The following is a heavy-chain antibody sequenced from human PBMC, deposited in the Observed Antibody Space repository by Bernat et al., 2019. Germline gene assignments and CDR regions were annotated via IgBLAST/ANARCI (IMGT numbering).Heavy chain of an antibody. CDR3: ASALYSSGWYSAYFQH. D-gene: IGHD6-19*01. CDR1: GVTVSSSY. V-gene: IGHV3-53*02. CDR2: IYSGGNT. J-gene: IGHJ1*01. Sequence: EVQLVETGGDLIQPGGSLRLSCAASGVTVSSSYMSWVRQAPGKRLEWVSIIYSGGNTYYADSVKGRFIISRDNSKHTLYLQMNSLRAEDTAVYYCASALYSSGWYSAYFQHWGQGTLVTVFS.